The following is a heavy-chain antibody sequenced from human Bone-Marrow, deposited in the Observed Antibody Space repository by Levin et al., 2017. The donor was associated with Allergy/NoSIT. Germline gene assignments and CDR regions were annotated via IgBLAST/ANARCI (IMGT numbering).Heavy chain of an antibody. CDR1: GGSFSGYY. D-gene: IGHD3-10*01. CDR2: INHSGST. V-gene: IGHV4-34*01. J-gene: IGHJ4*02. Sequence: SQTLSLTCAVYGGSFSGYYWSWIRQPPGKGLEWIGEINHSGSTNYNPSLKSRVTISVDTSKNQFSLKLSSVTAADTAVYYCARGSGIALDYWGQGTLVTVSS. CDR3: ARGSGIALDY.